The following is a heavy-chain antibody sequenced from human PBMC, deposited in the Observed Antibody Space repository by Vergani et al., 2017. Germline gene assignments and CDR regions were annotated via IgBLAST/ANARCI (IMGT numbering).Heavy chain of an antibody. D-gene: IGHD1-26*01. J-gene: IGHJ4*02. CDR2: ITRGSKSI. V-gene: IGHV3-21*01. CDR3: AKGRPRDWETPLFLFDY. Sequence: EVQLVESGGGVVKPGGSLTISCATSGFDFTNSAMSWIRQAPGRGLQWVSSITRGSKSIYYADSVKGRFTITRDDVKKSLLLRMNNLKVDDTAIHYCAKGRPRDWETPLFLFDYWGQGTLVAVSS. CDR1: GFDFTNSA.